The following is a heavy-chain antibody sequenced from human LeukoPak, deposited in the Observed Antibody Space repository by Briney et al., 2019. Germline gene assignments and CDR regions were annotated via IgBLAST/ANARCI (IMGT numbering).Heavy chain of an antibody. D-gene: IGHD3-9*01. CDR2: VSGRGDYT. V-gene: IGHV3-23*01. CDR1: GFTFSNYA. J-gene: IGHJ4*02. CDR3: AKSAYNSLTGFYPGDS. Sequence: GGSLRLSCAASGFTFSNYAMSWVRQAPGKGLEWVSSVSGRGDYTSYADSVKGRFSISRDNSKNTLYLQMNSLRAEDTAVYYCAKSAYNSLTGFYPGDSWGQGTLVTVSS.